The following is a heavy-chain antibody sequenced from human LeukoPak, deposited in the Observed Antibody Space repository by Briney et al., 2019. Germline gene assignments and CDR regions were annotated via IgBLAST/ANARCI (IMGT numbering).Heavy chain of an antibody. CDR2: IYYSGST. CDR3: AKQNYDFWSGYSLGYYYYGMDV. D-gene: IGHD3-3*01. J-gene: IGHJ6*02. Sequence: SETLSLTCTVSGGSISSSSYYWGWIRQPPGKGLEWIGSIYYSGSTYYNPSLKSRVTISVDTSKNQFSLKLSSVTAADTVVYYCAKQNYDFWSGYSLGYYYYGMDVWGPGTTVTVSS. CDR1: GGSISSSSYY. V-gene: IGHV4-39*01.